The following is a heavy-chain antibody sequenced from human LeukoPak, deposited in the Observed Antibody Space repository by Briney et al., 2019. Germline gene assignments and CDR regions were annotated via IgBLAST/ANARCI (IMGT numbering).Heavy chain of an antibody. CDR3: AKGTATIRGLVY. D-gene: IGHD5-24*01. CDR2: ISGDGGST. J-gene: IGHJ4*02. Sequence: GGSLRLSCAATGFTFDDYAMHWVRQAPGKGLEWVSLISGDGGSTYYADSVKGRFTISRDNSKNSLYLQMNSLRTEDTALYYCAKGTATIRGLVYWGQGTLVTVSS. V-gene: IGHV3-43*02. CDR1: GFTFDDYA.